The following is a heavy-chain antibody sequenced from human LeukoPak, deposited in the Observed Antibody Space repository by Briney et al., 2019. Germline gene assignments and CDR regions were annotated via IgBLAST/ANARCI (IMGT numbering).Heavy chain of an antibody. J-gene: IGHJ5*02. CDR1: GGSFSGYH. Sequence: SETLSLTCGVYGGSFSGYHWTWLRLRPGKGLEWIGDINHSGSTHYNPSLKSRVTISVDTSNNQFSLKLSSVTAADTAVYYCARGFATVTTAATNWFDPWGQGTLVTVSS. D-gene: IGHD4-4*01. CDR3: ARGFATVTTAATNWFDP. CDR2: INHSGST. V-gene: IGHV4-34*01.